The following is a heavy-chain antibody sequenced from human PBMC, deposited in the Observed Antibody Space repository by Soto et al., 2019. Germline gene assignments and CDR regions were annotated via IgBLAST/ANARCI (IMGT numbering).Heavy chain of an antibody. Sequence: SEALSLPSLFSGGAICRGSYYGRWLRQPPGKGLEWIGYIYYSGSTYYNPSLKIRVTISVDTSKNQFSLKLSSVTAADTAVYYCARYYDSSGDNAFDIWGQGTMVS. J-gene: IGHJ3*02. CDR3: ARYYDSSGDNAFDI. V-gene: IGHV4-31*03. CDR1: GGAICRGSYY. CDR2: IYYSGST. D-gene: IGHD3-22*01.